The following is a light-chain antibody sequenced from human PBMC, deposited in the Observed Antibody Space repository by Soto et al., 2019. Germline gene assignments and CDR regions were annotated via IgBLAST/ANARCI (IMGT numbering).Light chain of an antibody. CDR2: GAF. CDR3: QQYKNWPPLT. Sequence: EIVMTQSPATLSVSPGETATLSCRASQSVSYNLAWYQQKPGQGPRLLIYGAFTRATGIPARFSGSGSGTEFTLTISSLQSEDFALYYCQQYKNWPPLTFGGGTKGEIK. CDR1: QSVSYN. J-gene: IGKJ4*01. V-gene: IGKV3-15*01.